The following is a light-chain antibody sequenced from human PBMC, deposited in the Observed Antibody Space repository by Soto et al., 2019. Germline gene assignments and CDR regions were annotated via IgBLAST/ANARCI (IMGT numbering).Light chain of an antibody. CDR2: GAS. Sequence: EIVLTQSPGTLSLSPGERATLSCRASQSVSSIYLAWYQQKPGQTPRLLIYGASSRPTGIPDRFSGSGSGTDFTLTISRLEPEDFAVYYCQQYGSSALTFGGGTKVE. J-gene: IGKJ4*01. CDR3: QQYGSSALT. V-gene: IGKV3-20*01. CDR1: QSVSSIY.